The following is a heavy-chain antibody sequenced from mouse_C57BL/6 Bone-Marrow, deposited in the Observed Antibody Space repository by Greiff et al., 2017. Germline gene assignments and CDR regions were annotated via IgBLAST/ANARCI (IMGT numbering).Heavy chain of an antibody. J-gene: IGHJ2*01. CDR3: ARNGVYYYGSSYFDY. V-gene: IGHV1-82*01. CDR2: IYPGDGDT. CDR1: GYAFSSSW. D-gene: IGHD1-1*01. Sequence: VQLQQSGPELVKPGASVKISCKASGYAFSSSWMNWVKQRPGKGLEWIGRIYPGDGDTNYNGKLKGKATLTADKSSSTAYMQLSSLTSEDSAVYFCARNGVYYYGSSYFDYWGQGTTLTVSS.